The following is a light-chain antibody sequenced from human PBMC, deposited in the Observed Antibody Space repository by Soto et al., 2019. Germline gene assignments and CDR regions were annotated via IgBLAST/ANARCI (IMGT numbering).Light chain of an antibody. V-gene: IGKV3-20*01. CDR2: GAS. J-gene: IGKJ1*01. Sequence: EIVLTQSPGSLSLSPGQRATLSCRASQSVDTTFFAWYQKKPGQAPRLLIYGASKRATGIPDRFSGSGSGTDFTLIISRLEPEDVAGYYCQQYMSSVTFGQGTKVEIK. CDR3: QQYMSSVT. CDR1: QSVDTTF.